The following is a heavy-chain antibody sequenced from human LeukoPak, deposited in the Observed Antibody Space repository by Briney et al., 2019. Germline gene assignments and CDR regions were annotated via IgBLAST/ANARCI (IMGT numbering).Heavy chain of an antibody. V-gene: IGHV1-69*04. CDR3: ARAEMGATIPFDY. CDR1: GGTLSSYA. Sequence: GASVKVSCKASGGTLSSYAISWVRQAPGQGLEWMGRIIPILGIANYAQKFQGRVTITADKSTSTAYMELSSLRSEDTAVYYCARAEMGATIPFDYWGQGTLVTVSS. J-gene: IGHJ4*02. CDR2: IIPILGIA. D-gene: IGHD5-12*01.